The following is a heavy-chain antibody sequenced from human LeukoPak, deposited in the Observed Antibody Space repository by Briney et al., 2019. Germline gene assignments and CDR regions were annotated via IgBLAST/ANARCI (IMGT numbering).Heavy chain of an antibody. CDR3: ARGSRAAAAVVTYWYFDL. J-gene: IGHJ2*01. Sequence: SETLSLTCTVSGGSIDSYYWSWIRQPPGKGLEWIGYIYYSGSTNYNPSPKSRVTMSIDTSMNQFSLKLSSVTDADTAEYYCARGSRAAAAVVTYWYFDLWGRGTLVTVPS. V-gene: IGHV4-59*01. CDR2: IYYSGST. D-gene: IGHD6-13*01. CDR1: GGSIDSYY.